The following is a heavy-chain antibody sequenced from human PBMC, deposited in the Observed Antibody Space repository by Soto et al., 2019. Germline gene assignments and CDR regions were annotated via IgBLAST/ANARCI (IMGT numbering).Heavy chain of an antibody. CDR2: INHSGST. J-gene: IGHJ4*02. CDR3: ARSKRARLRYFVCPFDY. V-gene: IGHV4-34*01. Sequence: SETLSLTCAVYGGSFSGYYWSWTRQPPGKGLEWSGEINHSGSTNYNPSLKSRVTISVGTSKNQFPLKLSSVTAADTAVYYCARSKRARLRYFVCPFDYWGQGTLVTVSS. D-gene: IGHD3-9*01. CDR1: GGSFSGYY.